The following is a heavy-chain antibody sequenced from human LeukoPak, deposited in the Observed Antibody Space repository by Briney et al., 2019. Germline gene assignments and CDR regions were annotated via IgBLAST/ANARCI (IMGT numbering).Heavy chain of an antibody. CDR3: ARSYGASVRSGCAY. J-gene: IGHJ4*02. D-gene: IGHD5-18*01. CDR2: INAGNGNT. CDR1: GYTFTSYA. V-gene: IGHV1-3*03. Sequence: ASVKVSCKASGYTFTSYAMHWVRQAPGQRLEWMGWINAGNGNTKYSQEFQGRVTITRDTSTSTVYMELSSLTSEDPAVYYCARSYGASVRSGCAYWGQGTLVTVSS.